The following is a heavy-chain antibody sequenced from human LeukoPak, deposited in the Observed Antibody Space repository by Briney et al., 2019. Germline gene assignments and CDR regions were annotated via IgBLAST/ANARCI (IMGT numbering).Heavy chain of an antibody. CDR2: IKQDGNEK. Sequence: GGSLRLSCAASGFTFSSYWMSWVRQAPGKGLEWVANIKQDGNEKYYVDSVKGRFTISRDNAKNSLYLQMNSLRAEDTAVYYCARIRLRFLEWFPDDAFDIWGQGTMVTVSS. V-gene: IGHV3-7*01. J-gene: IGHJ3*02. CDR1: GFTFSSYW. D-gene: IGHD3-3*01. CDR3: ARIRLRFLEWFPDDAFDI.